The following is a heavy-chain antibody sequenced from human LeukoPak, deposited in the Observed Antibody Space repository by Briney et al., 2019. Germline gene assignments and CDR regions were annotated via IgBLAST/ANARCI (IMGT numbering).Heavy chain of an antibody. D-gene: IGHD3-22*01. V-gene: IGHV3-66*01. J-gene: IGHJ4*02. CDR3: ARESSSGYYLSY. CDR2: IYSGGRT. CDR1: GFTVCSNY. Sequence: GALRLSCATSGFTVCSNYMSWVRQAPGKGLEWVSVIYSGGRTYYADSVKGRFTISRDNSKNTLYLQMNSLRAEDTAVYYCARESSSGYYLSYWGQGTLVTVSS.